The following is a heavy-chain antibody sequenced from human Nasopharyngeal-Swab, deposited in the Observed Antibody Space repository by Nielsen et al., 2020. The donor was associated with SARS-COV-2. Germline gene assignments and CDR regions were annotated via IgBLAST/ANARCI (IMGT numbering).Heavy chain of an antibody. CDR1: GGSFSGYY. D-gene: IGHD4-17*01. CDR2: INHSGST. V-gene: IGHV4-34*01. J-gene: IGHJ4*02. CDR3: ARGNGAFDY. Sequence: SETLSLTCAVYGGSFSGYYWSWIRQPPGKGLEWIGEINHSGSTSYNPSLKSRVTISVDTSKNQFSLKLSSVTAADTAVYYCARGNGAFDYWGQETLVTVSS.